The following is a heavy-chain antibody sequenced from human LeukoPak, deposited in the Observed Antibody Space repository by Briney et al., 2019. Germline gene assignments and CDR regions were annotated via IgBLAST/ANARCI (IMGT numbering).Heavy chain of an antibody. CDR1: GFTFSSYA. J-gene: IGHJ4*02. CDR2: IYSGGST. V-gene: IGHV3-53*04. Sequence: PGGSLRLSCAASGFTFSSYAMSWVRQAPGKGLEWVSVIYSGGSTYYADSVKGRFTISRHNSKNTLYLQMNSLRAEDTAVYYCAGGGIRPFFDYWGQGTLVTVSS. D-gene: IGHD3-10*01. CDR3: AGGGIRPFFDY.